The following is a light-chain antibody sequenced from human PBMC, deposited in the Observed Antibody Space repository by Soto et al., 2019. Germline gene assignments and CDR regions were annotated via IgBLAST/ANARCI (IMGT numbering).Light chain of an antibody. V-gene: IGKV1-39*01. J-gene: IGKJ5*01. CDR1: ESISRH. CDR2: AAS. Sequence: DIQMTQSPSSLSASVGDRVTITCRASESISRHLNWYQQKPGKAPNLLIYAASSLQNGVPSRFSGSGSGTDFTLTISNLQPEDFATYYCQQCYSTLSITFGQGTRLEIK. CDR3: QQCYSTLSIT.